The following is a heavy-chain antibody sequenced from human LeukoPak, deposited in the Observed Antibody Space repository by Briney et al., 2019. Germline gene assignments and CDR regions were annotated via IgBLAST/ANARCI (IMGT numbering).Heavy chain of an antibody. V-gene: IGHV3-30*18. D-gene: IGHD3-9*01. J-gene: IGHJ4*02. Sequence: GRSLRLSFAASGFTLSSYGMHWVRQAPGKGLEWVAVISYDGSNKYYADSVKGRFTISRDNSKNTLYLQMNSLRAEDTAVYYCAKVRGNFEPGRLVIPQSPMDYWGQGTLVTVSS. CDR3: AKVRGNFEPGRLVIPQSPMDY. CDR2: ISYDGSNK. CDR1: GFTLSSYG.